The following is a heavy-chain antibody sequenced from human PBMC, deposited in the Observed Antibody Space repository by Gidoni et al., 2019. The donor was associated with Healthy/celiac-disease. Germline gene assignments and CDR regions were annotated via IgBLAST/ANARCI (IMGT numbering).Heavy chain of an antibody. CDR2: IYTSGIT. CDR1: GGSISEYS. CDR3: ARAQLASPYNWFDP. Sequence: QVQLQESVPGLVKPSETLSLTSTVSGGSISEYSWSWIRQPAGKGLEWIGRIYTSGITSYNPSLKSRVTMSVDTSKTQFSLKLTSVTAADTAVYYCARAQLASPYNWFDPWGQGTLVTVSS. V-gene: IGHV4-4*07. J-gene: IGHJ5*02. D-gene: IGHD3-16*02.